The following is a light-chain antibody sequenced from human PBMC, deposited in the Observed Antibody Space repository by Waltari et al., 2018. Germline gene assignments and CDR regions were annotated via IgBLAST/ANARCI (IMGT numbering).Light chain of an antibody. J-gene: IGKJ4*02. Sequence: DIQMPQSPSTLSASVGDRVTITCRASQSIPRWLAWYQQKPGKAPKLLIYKASILESGVPSRVSGGGSATAFTLTISSLQPDAFATYYCQHYDSYSATFGRGTKVEIK. V-gene: IGKV1-5*03. CDR3: QHYDSYSAT. CDR2: KAS. CDR1: QSIPRW.